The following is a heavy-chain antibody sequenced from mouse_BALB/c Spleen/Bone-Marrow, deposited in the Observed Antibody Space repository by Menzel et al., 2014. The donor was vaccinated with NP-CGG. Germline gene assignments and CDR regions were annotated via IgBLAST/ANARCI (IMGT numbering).Heavy chain of an antibody. D-gene: IGHD6-5*01. CDR3: ARKSQRAYNSMNY. CDR2: IYPGDFNT. J-gene: IGHJ4*01. CDR1: GYTFTSYY. V-gene: IGHV1S56*01. Sequence: QVQLQQSGPELVKPGASVRISCKASGYTFTSYYIHWVKQRPGQGLERIGWIYPGDFNTKYNEKFKGKATLTADKSSSTAYMQLSSLTSEDSAVYFCARKSQRAYNSMNYWGPGTSVTVSS.